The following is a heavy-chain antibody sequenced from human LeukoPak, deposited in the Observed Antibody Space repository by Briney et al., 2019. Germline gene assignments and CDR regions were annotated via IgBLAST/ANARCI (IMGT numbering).Heavy chain of an antibody. V-gene: IGHV4-59*01. J-gene: IGHJ4*02. Sequence: SETLSLTCTVSGGSISSYYWSWIRQPPGKGLEWIGYIYYSGSTNYNPSLKSRVTISVDTSKNQFSLKLSSVTAADTAVYYCAGEKGVLTGCYKAYWGQGTLVTVSS. CDR1: GGSISSYY. D-gene: IGHD3-9*01. CDR3: AGEKGVLTGCYKAY. CDR2: IYYSGST.